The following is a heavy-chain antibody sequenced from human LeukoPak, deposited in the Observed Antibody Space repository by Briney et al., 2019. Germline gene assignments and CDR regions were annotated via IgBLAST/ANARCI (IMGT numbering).Heavy chain of an antibody. J-gene: IGHJ4*02. CDR2: IHTSGSA. Sequence: PSETLSLTCSVSGSSFNTYYWSWIRQPAGKALEWIGRIHTSGSADYSPSLQSRVTISVDMSKKEFSLKLTSVTAADTAAYYCARDIVNLIDEDYGWGQGILVTVSS. D-gene: IGHD4-17*01. V-gene: IGHV4-4*07. CDR1: GSSFNTYY. CDR3: ARDIVNLIDEDYG.